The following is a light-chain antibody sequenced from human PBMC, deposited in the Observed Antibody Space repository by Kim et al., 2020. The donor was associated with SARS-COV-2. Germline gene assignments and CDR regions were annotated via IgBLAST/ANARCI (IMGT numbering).Light chain of an antibody. J-gene: IGKJ2*01. Sequence: SPGESATLSCRASHTLTSSYLAWYQQNPGQAPRLLIYGTSTRATGIADRFSGSGSGTDFTLTISRLESEDSAVYYCQQYGRSPSYTFGQGTKLEIK. CDR3: QQYGRSPSYT. V-gene: IGKV3-20*01. CDR2: GTS. CDR1: HTLTSSY.